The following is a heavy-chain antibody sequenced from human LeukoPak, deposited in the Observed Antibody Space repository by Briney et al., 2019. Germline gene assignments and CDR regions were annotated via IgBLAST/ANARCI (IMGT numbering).Heavy chain of an antibody. CDR2: IYYSGST. CDR1: GGSISSYY. J-gene: IGHJ4*02. CDR3: ARDEGATGY. D-gene: IGHD1-26*01. Sequence: PSETLSLTCTVSGGSISSYYWSWIRQPPGKGLEWIGYIYYSGSTNHNPSLKSRVTISVDTSKNQFSLKLSSVTAADTAVYYCARDEGATGYWGQGTLVTVSS. V-gene: IGHV4-59*01.